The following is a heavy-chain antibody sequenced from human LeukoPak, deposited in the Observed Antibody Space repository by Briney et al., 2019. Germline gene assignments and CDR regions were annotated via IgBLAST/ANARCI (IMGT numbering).Heavy chain of an antibody. Sequence: SVKVSCKASGGTFSSYTISWVRQAPGQGLEWMGSIITILGIANYAQKFQGRVTITADKSTSTAYMELSSLKSEDTAVYYCASPYCSSTSCLKGMSDYYYYMDVWGKGTTVTVSS. D-gene: IGHD2-2*01. J-gene: IGHJ6*03. CDR2: IITILGIA. CDR3: ASPYCSSTSCLKGMSDYYYYMDV. CDR1: GGTFSSYT. V-gene: IGHV1-69*02.